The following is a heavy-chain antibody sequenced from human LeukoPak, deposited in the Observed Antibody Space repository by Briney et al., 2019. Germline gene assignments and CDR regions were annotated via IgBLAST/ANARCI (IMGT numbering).Heavy chain of an antibody. J-gene: IGHJ4*02. CDR1: GFTFSSYA. CDR3: AKGSDYYDSSGYGY. CDR2: ISGSGGST. Sequence: PGGSLRLPCAASGFTFSSYAMSWVRQAPGKGLEWVSAISGSGGSTYYADSVKGRFTISRDNSKNTLYLQMNSLRAEDTAVYYCAKGSDYYDSSGYGYWGQGTLVTVSS. D-gene: IGHD3-22*01. V-gene: IGHV3-23*01.